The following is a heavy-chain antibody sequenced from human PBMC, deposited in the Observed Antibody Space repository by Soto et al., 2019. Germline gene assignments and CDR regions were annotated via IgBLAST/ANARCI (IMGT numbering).Heavy chain of an antibody. Sequence: ASVKVSCKASGGTFSSYAISWVRQAPGQGLEWMGGIIPIFGTANYAQKFQGRVTITADESTSTAYMELSSLRSEDTAVYYCARLRLNYSSGWSDFDYWGQGTLVTVSS. J-gene: IGHJ4*02. CDR1: GGTFSSYA. D-gene: IGHD6-19*01. CDR2: IIPIFGTA. CDR3: ARLRLNYSSGWSDFDY. V-gene: IGHV1-69*13.